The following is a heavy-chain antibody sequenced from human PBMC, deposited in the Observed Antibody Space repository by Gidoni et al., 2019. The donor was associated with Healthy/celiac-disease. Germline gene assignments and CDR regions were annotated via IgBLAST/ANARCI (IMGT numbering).Heavy chain of an antibody. V-gene: IGHV3-30*18. J-gene: IGHJ4*02. D-gene: IGHD6-13*01. CDR1: GFTFSRYG. Sequence: QVQLVESGGGVVQPGRSLCLSCAASGFTFSRYGMHWVRQAPGKGLEWVAVISYDGSNKYYADSVKGRFTISRDNSKNTLYLQMNSLRAEDTAVYYCAKDQGGGSSWYTFDYWGQGTLVTVSS. CDR2: ISYDGSNK. CDR3: AKDQGGGSSWYTFDY.